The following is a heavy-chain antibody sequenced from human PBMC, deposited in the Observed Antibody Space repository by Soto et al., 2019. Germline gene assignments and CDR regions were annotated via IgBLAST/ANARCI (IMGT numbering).Heavy chain of an antibody. Sequence: PSETLSLTCPVSGGSISSYYWSWIRQPPGMGLEWIGYIYYSGSTNYSPSLKSRVTISVDTSTNQCSLKLSSVTAADTAVYYCARDHRGYCSGGSCLNWFDPWGQGTLVTVSS. D-gene: IGHD2-15*01. V-gene: IGHV4-59*01. CDR2: IYYSGST. CDR3: ARDHRGYCSGGSCLNWFDP. J-gene: IGHJ5*02. CDR1: GGSISSYY.